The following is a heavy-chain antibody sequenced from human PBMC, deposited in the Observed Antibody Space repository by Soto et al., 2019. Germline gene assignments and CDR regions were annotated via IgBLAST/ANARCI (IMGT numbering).Heavy chain of an antibody. D-gene: IGHD1-26*01. J-gene: IGHJ4*01. Sequence: SGPTLVNPTETLTLTCTVSGFSLSNARMGVSWIRQPPGKALEWLAHIFSNDEKSYSTSLKSRLTISKDTSKSQVVLTMTNMDPVDTATYYCARIPRAGVGAKYYFDYWGQGTLVTVSS. CDR2: IFSNDEK. CDR3: ARIPRAGVGAKYYFDY. V-gene: IGHV2-26*01. CDR1: GFSLSNARMG.